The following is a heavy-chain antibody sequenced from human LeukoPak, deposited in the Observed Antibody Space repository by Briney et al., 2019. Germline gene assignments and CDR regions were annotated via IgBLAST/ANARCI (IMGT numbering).Heavy chain of an antibody. J-gene: IGHJ4*02. CDR2: INHSGST. D-gene: IGHD4-17*01. Sequence: PSETLSLTCAVYGGSFSGYYWSWIRQPPGKGLEWIGKINHSGSTNYNPSLKSRVTISVNTSKNQFSLKLSSVTAADTAVYYCARGGYGDYFAIWGQGTLVTVSS. CDR3: ARGGYGDYFAI. CDR1: GGSFSGYY. V-gene: IGHV4-34*01.